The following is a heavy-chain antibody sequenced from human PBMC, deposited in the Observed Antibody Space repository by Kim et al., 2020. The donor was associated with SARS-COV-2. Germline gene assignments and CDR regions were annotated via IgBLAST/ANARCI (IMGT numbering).Heavy chain of an antibody. CDR1: GGSFSGYY. V-gene: IGHV4-34*01. CDR2: INHSGST. J-gene: IGHJ4*02. Sequence: SETLSLTCAVYGGSFSGYYWSWIRQPPGKGLEWIGEINHSGSTNYNPSLKSRVTISVDTSKNQFSLKLSSVTAADTAVYYCARRTRDGYNKRFDYWGQGTLVTVSS. CDR3: ARRTRDGYNKRFDY. D-gene: IGHD5-12*01.